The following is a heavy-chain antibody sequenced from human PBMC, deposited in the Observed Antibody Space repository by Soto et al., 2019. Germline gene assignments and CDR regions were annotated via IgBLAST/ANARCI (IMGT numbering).Heavy chain of an antibody. CDR2: IWTSGST. J-gene: IGHJ4*02. CDR1: GVSLSNSY. CDR3: AKGGGSYTTGWYNDY. V-gene: IGHV4-4*09. D-gene: IGHD6-19*01. Sequence: QVQLQESGPGLVKPSETMSLTCTVSGVSLSNSYCSWARQPPGKGLEWIGHIWTSGSTNYNPSLRRRVTPSVATPNTRVTLPSGSATATDTAVYYCAKGGGSYTTGWYNDYWGQGTLVTVSS.